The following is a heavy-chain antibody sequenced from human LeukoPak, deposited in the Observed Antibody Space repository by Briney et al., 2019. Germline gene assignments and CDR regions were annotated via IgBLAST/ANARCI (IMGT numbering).Heavy chain of an antibody. CDR2: IYRSGSI. CDR3: AADFYTSYHLGY. CDR1: GFTVTVNY. V-gene: IGHV3-66*01. Sequence: GGSLRLSCAVSGFTVTVNYMSWVRQAPGKGLEWVSIIYRSGSISYADSVKGRFIISRDSSTNTLSLQMTSLRAEDTAVYYCAADFYTSYHLGYSGQGTLVTVSS. J-gene: IGHJ4*02. D-gene: IGHD3-16*01.